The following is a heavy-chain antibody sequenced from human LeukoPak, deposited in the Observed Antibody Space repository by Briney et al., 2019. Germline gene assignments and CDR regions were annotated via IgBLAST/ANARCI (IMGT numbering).Heavy chain of an antibody. CDR3: ARSGTVTIFDY. CDR2: IHYSGNT. J-gene: IGHJ4*02. D-gene: IGHD4-17*01. V-gene: IGHV4-59*01. CDR1: GGAISSYY. Sequence: SETLSLTCTVSGGAISSYYWSWIRQPPGKGLEWIADIHYSGNTNYSPSLKSRVTISVDTSKNQFSLRLTSVTPPDTAACYCARSGTVTIFDYWGQGTLVSVSS.